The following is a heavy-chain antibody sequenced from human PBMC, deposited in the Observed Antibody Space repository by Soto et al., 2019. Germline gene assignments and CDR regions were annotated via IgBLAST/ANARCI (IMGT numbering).Heavy chain of an antibody. D-gene: IGHD1-7*01. CDR3: ARQTGTTVWFDP. J-gene: IGHJ5*02. CDR2: IYYSGST. CDR1: GGSISSSSYY. Sequence: SETLSLTCTVSGGSISSSSYYWGWIRQPPGKGLEWIGSIYYSGSTNYNPSLKSRVTISVDTSKNQFSLKLSSVTAADTAVYYCARQTGTTVWFDPWRQGTLVTVSS. V-gene: IGHV4-39*01.